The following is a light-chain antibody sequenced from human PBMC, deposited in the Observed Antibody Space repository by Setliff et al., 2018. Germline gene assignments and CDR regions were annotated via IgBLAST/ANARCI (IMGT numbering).Light chain of an antibody. V-gene: IGLV2-11*01. Sequence: SVLAQPRSVSGSPGQSVTISCTGTSSDVGGYNYVSWYQQHPGKAPKFMIYDVSKRPSGVPDRFSGSKSGNTASLTISGLQAEDEADYYCCSYTGSYTSLYVFGTGTKVTVL. CDR2: DVS. J-gene: IGLJ1*01. CDR3: CSYTGSYTSLYV. CDR1: SSDVGGYNY.